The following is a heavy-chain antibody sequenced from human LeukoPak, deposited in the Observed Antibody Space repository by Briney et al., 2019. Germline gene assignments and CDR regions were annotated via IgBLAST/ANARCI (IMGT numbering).Heavy chain of an antibody. V-gene: IGHV1-18*01. Sequence: ASVKVSCKTSGFTFTSNGISWVRQAPGQGLEWMGWINAYNGKTNYPQKFQDRVTMTTDTSTSTAYLELRNLRSDDTAVYYCARDSHDHCGYWGRGTLVTVSS. CDR2: INAYNGKT. CDR1: GFTFTSNG. CDR3: ARDSHDHCGY. J-gene: IGHJ4*02.